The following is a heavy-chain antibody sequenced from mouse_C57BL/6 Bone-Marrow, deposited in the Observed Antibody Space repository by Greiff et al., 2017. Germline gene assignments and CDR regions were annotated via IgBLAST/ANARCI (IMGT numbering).Heavy chain of an antibody. Sequence: VQLQQPGTELVKPGASVKLSCKASGYTFTSYWMHWVKQRPGQGLEWIGNINPSDGGTNYNEKFKSKATLTVDKSSSTAYMQLSSLTSEDSAVYNCARKGSNCAYFDYWGQGTTLTVSS. CDR1: GYTFTSYW. J-gene: IGHJ2*01. D-gene: IGHD2-5*01. V-gene: IGHV1-53*01. CDR2: INPSDGGT. CDR3: ARKGSNCAYFDY.